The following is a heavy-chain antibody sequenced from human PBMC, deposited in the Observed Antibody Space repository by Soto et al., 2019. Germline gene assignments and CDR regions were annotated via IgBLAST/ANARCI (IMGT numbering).Heavy chain of an antibody. CDR3: VREVGHMDV. J-gene: IGHJ6*02. D-gene: IGHD2-2*01. V-gene: IGHV1-18*04. CDR2: DSLYNGDT. Sequence: QVQLVQSGAEVKKPGASVKVSCKASGYTFTTYGINWLRQAPGQGLEWMGWDSLYNGDTTYAQKVQGRVTITTDTSTRTAYLELRSLRSDGTAVYYCVREVGHMDVWGQGTTVTVSS. CDR1: GYTFTTYG.